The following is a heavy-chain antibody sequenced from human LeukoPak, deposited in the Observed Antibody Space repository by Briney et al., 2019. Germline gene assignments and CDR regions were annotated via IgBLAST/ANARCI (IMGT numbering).Heavy chain of an antibody. J-gene: IGHJ5*02. CDR1: GYSFTSYW. CDR3: ARGRDQNWFDP. CDR2: IYPGDSDT. Sequence: GESLKISCQGSGYSFTSYWIGWVRPVPGKGLEWMGIIYPGDSDTRYSPSFEGQVTISADKSISTAYLQWSSLKASDTAMYYCARGRDQNWFDPWGQGTLVTVSS. V-gene: IGHV5-51*01.